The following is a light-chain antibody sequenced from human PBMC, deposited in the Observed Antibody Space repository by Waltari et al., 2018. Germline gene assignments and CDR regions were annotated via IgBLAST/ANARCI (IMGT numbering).Light chain of an antibody. CDR2: GVS. V-gene: IGLV2-14*01. Sequence: QSALTQPASVSGSPGQSITISCTGTSSDVGAYNYVSWYHHHPGQAPKLMLYGVSTRPSGVSIRFSGSKSGNTASLTISGVQAEDEADYYCSSYTGSSTLVIFGGGTKLTVL. CDR1: SSDVGAYNY. CDR3: SSYTGSSTLVI. J-gene: IGLJ2*01.